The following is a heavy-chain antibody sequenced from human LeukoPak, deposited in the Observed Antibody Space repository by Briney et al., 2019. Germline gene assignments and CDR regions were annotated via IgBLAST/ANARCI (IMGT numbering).Heavy chain of an antibody. Sequence: PSEALSLTCSVYGYSISSGYYWGWIRQPPRKGLEWIGSIYHSGSTYYNPSLKSRVTISVDTSKNQFSLKLSSVTAADTAVYYCARVGITMVRGARSHFDYWGQGTLVTVSS. CDR3: ARVGITMVRGARSHFDY. CDR1: GYSISSGYY. D-gene: IGHD3-10*01. CDR2: IYHSGST. V-gene: IGHV4-38-2*02. J-gene: IGHJ4*02.